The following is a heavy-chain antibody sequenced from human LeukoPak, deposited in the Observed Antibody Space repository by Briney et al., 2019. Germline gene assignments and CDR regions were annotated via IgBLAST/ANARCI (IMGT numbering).Heavy chain of an antibody. J-gene: IGHJ4*02. CDR3: VRENYFDE. V-gene: IGHV4-59*11. CDR2: IHYSGRT. Sequence: PSETLSLTCTVSGTSISGHYWGWIRQPPGKGPEWIGYIHYSGRTDYNPSLKSRVTLSLGTSKKQFSLNLRSVSAADTAVYYCVRENYFDEWRQGSLVTVSS. CDR1: GTSISGHY.